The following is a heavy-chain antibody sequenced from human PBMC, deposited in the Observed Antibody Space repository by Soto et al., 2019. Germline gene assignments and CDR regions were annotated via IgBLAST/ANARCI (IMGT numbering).Heavy chain of an antibody. J-gene: IGHJ4*02. CDR2: LYWNDDE. D-gene: IGHD4-4*01. V-gene: IGHV2-5*01. CDR1: GFSINTGGVG. Sequence: QITLRESGPTLVNPTQTLTLICTLSGFSINTGGVGVGWIRQPPGKAPEWLALLYWNDDEWYSPSLRYRRSVANDASKDRVVLPMTHLDPTDTGTYYSAKRRAVSNKLFFDHWGQGALVTVSS. CDR3: AKRRAVSNKLFFDH.